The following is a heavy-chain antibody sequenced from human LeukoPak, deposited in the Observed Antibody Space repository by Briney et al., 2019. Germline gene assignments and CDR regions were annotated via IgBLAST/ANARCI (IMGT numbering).Heavy chain of an antibody. Sequence: GGSLRLSCAASGFTFSNYAMHWVRQAPGKGLEWLAVISYDGSNKYYADSVKGRFTISRDNSKNTVYLQMNSLRAEDTAVYYCARGKGLPFCDSWGQGTLVTVSS. D-gene: IGHD3-3*02. CDR1: GFTFSNYA. J-gene: IGHJ4*02. V-gene: IGHV3-30*04. CDR3: ARGKGLPFCDS. CDR2: ISYDGSNK.